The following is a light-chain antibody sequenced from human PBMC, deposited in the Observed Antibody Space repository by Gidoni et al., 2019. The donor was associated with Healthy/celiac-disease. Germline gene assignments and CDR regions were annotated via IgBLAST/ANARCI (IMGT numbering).Light chain of an antibody. CDR2: AAS. CDR1: QSISSY. J-gene: IGKJ1*01. Sequence: IQMTQSPSSLSASVGDRVTITCRASQSISSYLNWYQQKPGKAPKLLIYAASSLQSGVPSRFSGSGSGTDFTLTISRLQPEDFATYYCQQSYSTLWTFXQXTKVEIK. CDR3: QQSYSTLWT. V-gene: IGKV1-39*01.